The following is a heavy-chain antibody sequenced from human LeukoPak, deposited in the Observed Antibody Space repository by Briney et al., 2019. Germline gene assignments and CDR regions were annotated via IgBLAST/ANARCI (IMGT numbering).Heavy chain of an antibody. J-gene: IGHJ4*02. D-gene: IGHD2-21*01. V-gene: IGHV4-4*09. CDR2: INTKGET. CDR3: ATSNDAKIAPFDH. Sequence: SGTLSLTCTVSGVSMSAYQWSWVRQSPEKGLEWIGCINTKGETSYNPSLKSRVTTSVDTSKSQFSLRLTSVTAADTAVYYCATSNDAKIAPFDHWGQGAPVTVSS. CDR1: GVSMSAYQ.